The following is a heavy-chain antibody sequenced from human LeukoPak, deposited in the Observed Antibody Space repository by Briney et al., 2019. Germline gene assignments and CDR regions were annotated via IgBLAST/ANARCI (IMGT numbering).Heavy chain of an antibody. CDR3: ARRYGDSTAYAFDI. D-gene: IGHD7-27*01. CDR2: ISSSITTT. CDR1: EFTFSSYS. Sequence: PGGSLRLSCAAFEFTFSSYSMTWVRQAPGKGLEWLAFISSSITTTYYGDSVKGRFTIARDNAKYSLYLQMNSLRAEDTAVYYCARRYGDSTAYAFDIWGQGTMVTVSS. J-gene: IGHJ3*02. V-gene: IGHV3-48*04.